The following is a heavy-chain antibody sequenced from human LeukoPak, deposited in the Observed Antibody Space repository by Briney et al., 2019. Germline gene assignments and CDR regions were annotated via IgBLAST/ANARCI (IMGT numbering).Heavy chain of an antibody. J-gene: IGHJ4*02. Sequence: SQTLSLTCAISGDSVSSNSAAWNWIRQSPSRGLEWLGRTYYRSKWYNDYAVSVKSRITINPDTSKNQFSLQLSSVTPEDTAVYYCARDHQQQLERRPVEGPRYFDYWGQGTLVTVSS. V-gene: IGHV6-1*01. D-gene: IGHD6-13*01. CDR3: ARDHQQQLERRPVEGPRYFDY. CDR2: TYYRSKWYN. CDR1: GDSVSSNSAA.